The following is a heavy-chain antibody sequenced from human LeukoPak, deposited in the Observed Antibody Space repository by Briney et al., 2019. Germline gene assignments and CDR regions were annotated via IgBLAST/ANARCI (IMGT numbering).Heavy chain of an antibody. Sequence: GGSLRLSCAASGFTFSSYAMSWVRQAPGKGLEWVLGISASGGSSYYADSVKGRFTISRDNSKNTLYLQMNSLRAEDTAVYYCAKDSGREYFQHWGQGTLVTVSS. CDR2: ISASGGSS. CDR1: GFTFSSYA. CDR3: AKDSGREYFQH. V-gene: IGHV3-23*01. J-gene: IGHJ1*01. D-gene: IGHD3-10*01.